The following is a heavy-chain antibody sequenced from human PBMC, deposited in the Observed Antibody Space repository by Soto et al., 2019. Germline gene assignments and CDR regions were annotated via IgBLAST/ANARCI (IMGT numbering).Heavy chain of an antibody. D-gene: IGHD3-10*01. CDR3: ARVKSSGPQHYYYYYGMDV. J-gene: IGHJ6*02. CDR2: INSDGSST. V-gene: IGHV3-74*01. CDR1: GFTFSSYW. Sequence: EVQLVESGGGLVQPGGSLRLSCAASGFTFSSYWMHWVRQAPGKGLVWVSRINSDGSSTSYADSVKGRFTISRDNAKNTLYLQMNSLRAEDTAVYYCARVKSSGPQHYYYYYGMDVWGQGTTVTVSS.